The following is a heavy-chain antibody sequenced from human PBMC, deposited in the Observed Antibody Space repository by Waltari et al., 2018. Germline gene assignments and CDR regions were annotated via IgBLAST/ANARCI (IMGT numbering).Heavy chain of an antibody. Sequence: QVQLVQSGAEVKKSGASVKVSCKASGYTFTTFSIHWVRQASGQRLEWMGWINAGNGDRKYSQKFQGRLTFTRDTSANTAYMDLSSLRSEDTAVYYCTRGIKRGYSSGPENFDYWGQGALVTVSS. CDR1: GYTFTTFS. D-gene: IGHD5-18*01. CDR3: TRGIKRGYSSGPENFDY. V-gene: IGHV1-3*01. CDR2: INAGNGDR. J-gene: IGHJ4*02.